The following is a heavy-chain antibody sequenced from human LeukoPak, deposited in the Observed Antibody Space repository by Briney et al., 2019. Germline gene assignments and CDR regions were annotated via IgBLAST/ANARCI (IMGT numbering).Heavy chain of an antibody. D-gene: IGHD3-9*01. Sequence: ASVKVSCKASGYTFTSYGISWVRQAPEQGLEWMGWISAYNGNTNYAQKLQGRVTMTTDTSTSTAYMELRSLRSDDTAVYYCARDILTGNYYYYYGMDVWGQGTTVTVSS. CDR2: ISAYNGNT. J-gene: IGHJ6*02. CDR3: ARDILTGNYYYYYGMDV. V-gene: IGHV1-18*01. CDR1: GYTFTSYG.